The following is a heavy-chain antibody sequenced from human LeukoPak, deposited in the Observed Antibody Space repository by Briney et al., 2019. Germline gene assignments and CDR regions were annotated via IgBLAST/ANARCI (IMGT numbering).Heavy chain of an antibody. CDR3: ASIPGSSTSWLHFDN. V-gene: IGHV4-39*01. J-gene: IGHJ4*02. CDR2: LFSTGIT. Sequence: PSETLSLTCTVSGGSVSSSNYHWAWIRQSLGMGLQWIGTLFSTGITSQTPDASLRSRITLSVDTSRNQFSLELRSLTAADTAIFYCASIPGSSTSWLHFDNWGQGTLVTVSS. CDR1: GGSVSSSNYH. D-gene: IGHD2-2*01.